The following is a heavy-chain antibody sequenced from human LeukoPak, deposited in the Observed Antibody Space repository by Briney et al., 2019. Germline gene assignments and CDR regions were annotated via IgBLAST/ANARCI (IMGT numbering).Heavy chain of an antibody. CDR3: ARGQAYYYGSGMGYFDL. V-gene: IGHV4-34*01. CDR2: IHHSGST. Sequence: SETLSLTCAVYGGSFSDYYWSWIRHPPGKGLEWIGDIHHSGSTNYNPSLKSRVTISIDTSKNQFSLKLDSETAADTAVYYCARGQAYYYGSGMGYFDLWGRGTPVTVSS. D-gene: IGHD3-10*01. CDR1: GGSFSDYY. J-gene: IGHJ2*01.